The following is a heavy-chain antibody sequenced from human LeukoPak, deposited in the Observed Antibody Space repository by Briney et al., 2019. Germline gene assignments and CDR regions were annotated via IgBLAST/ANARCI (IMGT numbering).Heavy chain of an antibody. CDR2: IHPSGGST. CDR1: GYTFTSYY. CDR3: ARAHLHYGDSIHDLDY. J-gene: IGHJ4*02. V-gene: IGHV1-46*01. Sequence: GASVKVSCKASGYTFTSYYMHWVRQAPGQELEWLGIIHPSGGSTSYAQKFQGRVTMTRDTSTSTVYMEPSSLRSEDTAVYYCARAHLHYGDSIHDLDYWGQGTLVTVSS. D-gene: IGHD4-17*01.